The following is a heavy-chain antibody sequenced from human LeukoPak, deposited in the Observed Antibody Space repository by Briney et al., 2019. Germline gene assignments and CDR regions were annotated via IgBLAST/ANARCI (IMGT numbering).Heavy chain of an antibody. Sequence: GGSLRLSRVASGFTFSSYVMSWVRQAPGKGLEWVSGISGGAGSRTYYADSVKGRFTISRDNSKNTLYLQMNSLRAEDTAVYYCARAGAVAIDYWGQGTLVTVSS. D-gene: IGHD2-15*01. V-gene: IGHV3-23*01. CDR2: ISGGAGSRT. CDR3: ARAGAVAIDY. J-gene: IGHJ4*02. CDR1: GFTFSSYV.